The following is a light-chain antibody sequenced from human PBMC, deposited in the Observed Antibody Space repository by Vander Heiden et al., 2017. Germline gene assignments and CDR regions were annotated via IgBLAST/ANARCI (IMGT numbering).Light chain of an antibody. CDR2: DDS. Sequence: SYVLTQPPSVSVAPGQTARITCGGDNIGSKSVHWYQQKSGRAPVLVVYDDSDRPSGIPERVSGFNSGNTATLTISRVEAGDEADYYCQVWDSISDHLVFGGGTKLSVL. V-gene: IGLV3-21*02. CDR1: NIGSKS. J-gene: IGLJ2*01. CDR3: QVWDSISDHLV.